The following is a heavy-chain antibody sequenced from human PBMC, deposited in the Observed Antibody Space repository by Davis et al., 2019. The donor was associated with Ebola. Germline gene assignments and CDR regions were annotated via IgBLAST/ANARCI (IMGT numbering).Heavy chain of an antibody. V-gene: IGHV1-69*13. Sequence: SVKVSCKASGGTFSSYAITWVRQAPGQGLEWMGGIIPLFGTASYAQKFQGRVTITADESPSTAYMGVSSLGSDDTAVYYCARVRPLAAAGMDVWGKGTTVTVSS. D-gene: IGHD6-13*01. CDR3: ARVRPLAAAGMDV. CDR1: GGTFSSYA. CDR2: IIPLFGTA. J-gene: IGHJ6*04.